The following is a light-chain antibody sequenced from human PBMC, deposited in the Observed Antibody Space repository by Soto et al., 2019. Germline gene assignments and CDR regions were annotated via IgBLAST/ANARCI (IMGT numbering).Light chain of an antibody. CDR3: QQANSFPVT. V-gene: IGKV1-12*01. CDR2: RAS. J-gene: IGKJ5*01. CDR1: QDIASW. Sequence: DIQMTQSPSSVSASVGDRVTITCRASQDIASWLAWFQQKPGKAPELLIYRASILQSGVPSRFSGSGSGTDFNLTISSLQPDDFATYFCQQANSFPVTFGQGTRLEIK.